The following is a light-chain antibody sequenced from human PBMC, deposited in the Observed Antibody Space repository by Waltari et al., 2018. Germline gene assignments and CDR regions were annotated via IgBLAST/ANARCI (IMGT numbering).Light chain of an antibody. CDR2: WAS. V-gene: IGKV4-1*01. CDR3: QQYYSTPRT. J-gene: IGKJ1*01. Sequence: DIVMTQSQDSLALSLGERATITCKSTQSVLYSSNNKNYLAWYQQKPGQPPKLLISWASTRESGVPDRFSGSGSGTDFTLTISSLQIEDVAVYYCQQYYSTPRTFGQGTKVEVK. CDR1: QSVLYSSNNKNY.